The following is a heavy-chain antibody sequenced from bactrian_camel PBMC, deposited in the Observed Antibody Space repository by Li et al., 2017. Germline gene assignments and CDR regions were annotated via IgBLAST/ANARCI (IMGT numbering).Heavy chain of an antibody. V-gene: IGHV3-2*01. CDR3: ATGGSWFEGFGY. J-gene: IGHJ6*01. Sequence: QVQLVESGGGSAQAGGSLRLSCQASGFTFSSNYMGWFRQAPGKGVEWVSAINSISSMTLYADSVVGRFTISRDNAKNTMYLQMNSLKSEDTARYYCATGGSWFEGFGYWGQGTQVTVS. D-gene: IGHD6*01. CDR1: GFTFSSNY. CDR2: INSISSMT.